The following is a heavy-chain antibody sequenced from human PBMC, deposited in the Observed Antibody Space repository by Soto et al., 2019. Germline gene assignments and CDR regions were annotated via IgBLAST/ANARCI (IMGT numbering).Heavy chain of an antibody. D-gene: IGHD3-10*01. CDR1: GGSISSSSYY. CDR3: ARLQLLWFGPIDY. CDR2: IYYSGST. V-gene: IGHV4-39*01. Sequence: PSETLSLTCTVSGGSISSSSYYWGWIRQPPGKGLEWIGSIYYSGSTYYNPSLKSRVTISVDTSKNQFSLKLSSVTAADTAVYYCARLQLLWFGPIDYWGQGTLVTVSS. J-gene: IGHJ4*02.